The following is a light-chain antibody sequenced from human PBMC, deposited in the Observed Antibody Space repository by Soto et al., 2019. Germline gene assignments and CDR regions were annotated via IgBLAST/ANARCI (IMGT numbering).Light chain of an antibody. CDR3: QQYNTFLPT. CDR1: QSISNW. Sequence: GVRVTIPCRASQSISNWLAWYQQRPGRAPKLLIYKASNLQSGVPSRFSGSGSGTEFTLTINSLQPDDFAIYYCQQYNTFLPTFGQGTKVEFK. V-gene: IGKV1-5*03. J-gene: IGKJ1*01. CDR2: KAS.